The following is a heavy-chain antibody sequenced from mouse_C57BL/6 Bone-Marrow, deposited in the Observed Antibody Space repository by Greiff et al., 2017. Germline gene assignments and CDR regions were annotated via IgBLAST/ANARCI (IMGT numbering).Heavy chain of an antibody. V-gene: IGHV2-2*01. CDR1: GFSLTSYG. CDR2: IWRGGST. J-gene: IGHJ4*01. Sequence: QVQLKESGPGLVQPSQSLSITCTVSGFSLTSYGVHWVRQSPGKGLEWLGVIWRGGSTDYNAAFISRLSISKDNSKSQVFFNMNSLQADDTAIYYCARNYGIHYDYDAMDYWGQGTSVTVSS. CDR3: ARNYGIHYDYDAMDY. D-gene: IGHD2-4*01.